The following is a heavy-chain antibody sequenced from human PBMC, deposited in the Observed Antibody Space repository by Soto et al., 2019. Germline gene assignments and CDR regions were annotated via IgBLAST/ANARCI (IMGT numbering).Heavy chain of an antibody. J-gene: IGHJ4*02. CDR1: GGSISSGDYY. Sequence: PSETLSLTCTVSGGSISSGDYYWRWIRQPPGKCLEWIGYIYYSGSTYYNPSLKSRVTISVDTSKNQFSLKLSSVTAADTAVYYCARGRVLRYFDRWGQGTLVTVYS. CDR2: IYYSGST. V-gene: IGHV4-30-4*01. CDR3: ARGRVLRYFDR. D-gene: IGHD3-9*01.